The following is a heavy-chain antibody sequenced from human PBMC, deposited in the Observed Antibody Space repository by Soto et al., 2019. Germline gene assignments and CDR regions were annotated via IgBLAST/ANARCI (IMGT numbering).Heavy chain of an antibody. CDR2: TSYDGNNE. Sequence: PGGSLRLSCVASGFTLENYAMHWVRQAPGKGLEWVALTSYDGNNEYYTDSVKGRFTISRDNSKNTLFLQMNSPRPEDTAVYYCAKDKGVFNWATSYFDYWGQGALVTVS. V-gene: IGHV3-30*18. J-gene: IGHJ4*02. CDR1: GFTLENYA. D-gene: IGHD1-1*01. CDR3: AKDKGVFNWATSYFDY.